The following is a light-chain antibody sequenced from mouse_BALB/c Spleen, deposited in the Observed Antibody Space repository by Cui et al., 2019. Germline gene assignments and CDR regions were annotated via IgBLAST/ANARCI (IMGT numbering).Light chain of an antibody. CDR3: QHWSSNPLT. J-gene: IGKJ5*01. Sequence: QIVLTKSPALMSASPGETVTMTCSASSSVSYMYWYQQKPRSSPKPWIYLTSNRASGVPARFSGSGSGTSYSLTISSMEAEDAATYYCQHWSSNPLTFGAGTKLELK. CDR2: LTS. CDR1: SSVSY. V-gene: IGKV4-68*01.